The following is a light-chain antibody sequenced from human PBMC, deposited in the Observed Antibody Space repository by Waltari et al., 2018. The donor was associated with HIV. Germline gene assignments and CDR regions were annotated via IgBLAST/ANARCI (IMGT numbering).Light chain of an antibody. V-gene: IGKV3-15*01. J-gene: IGKJ2*01. Sequence: EVVMTQSPATLSVSLGARATLSCRASQSINSHLAWYQHKPGQAPRLLFYGASTRATGVPARFSDSGSGTDFTLTISGLQSEDFAVYYCQQYNHWPPYTFGQGTKLEIK. CDR1: QSINSH. CDR3: QQYNHWPPYT. CDR2: GAS.